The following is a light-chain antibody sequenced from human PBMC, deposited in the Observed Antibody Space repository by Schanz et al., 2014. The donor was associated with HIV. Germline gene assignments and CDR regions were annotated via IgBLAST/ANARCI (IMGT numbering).Light chain of an antibody. CDR2: NTH. CDR3: GSYITAATWV. CDR1: TSNVGSRS. J-gene: IGLJ2*01. V-gene: IGLV1-44*01. Sequence: QSVLTQPPSASGTPGQRVTISCSGSTSNVGSRSVDWYQQFPGAAPKLLIYNTHLRPSGVTDRFSGSKSGTSASLTISGLEAEDEADYCCGSYITAATWVFGGGTKLTVL.